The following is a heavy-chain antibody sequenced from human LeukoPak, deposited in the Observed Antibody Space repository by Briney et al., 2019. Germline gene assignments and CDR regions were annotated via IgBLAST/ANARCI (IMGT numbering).Heavy chain of an antibody. J-gene: IGHJ4*02. D-gene: IGHD2-2*01. V-gene: IGHV3-21*01. CDR3: AREVVIVVEPAANTIDY. CDR1: GSTFRDYT. Sequence: GGSLRLSCAASGSTFRDYTMNWVRQAPGKGLEWVSAISKSGTYIKYADSVKGRFTVSRDNAKNSLFLQMNSLRVEDTAVYYCAREVVIVVEPAANTIDYWGQGTRVTVSS. CDR2: ISKSGTYI.